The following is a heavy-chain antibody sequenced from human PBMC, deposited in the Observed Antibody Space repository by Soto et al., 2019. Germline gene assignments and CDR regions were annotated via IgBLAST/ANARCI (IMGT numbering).Heavy chain of an antibody. CDR2: IYYSGRT. V-gene: IGHV4-59*01. D-gene: IGHD2-2*02. CDR3: ARGYCSSTSCYIWDNWFDP. Sequence: PSETLSLTCTVSGGSISSYYWSCIRQPPGKGLEWIGYIYYSGRTNYNPSLKSRVTISVDTSKNQFSLKLSSVTAADTAVYYCARGYCSSTSCYIWDNWFDPWGQGTLVTVSS. CDR1: GGSISSYY. J-gene: IGHJ5*02.